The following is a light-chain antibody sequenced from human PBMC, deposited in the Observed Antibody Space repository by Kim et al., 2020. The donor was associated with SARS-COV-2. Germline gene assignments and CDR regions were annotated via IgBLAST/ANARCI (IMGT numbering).Light chain of an antibody. J-gene: IGKJ1*01. V-gene: IGKV3-20*01. CDR3: QQYGSSPWT. Sequence: PGARATRACRASQSVSSSYLAWYQQKPGQAPRLLIYGASSRATGIPDRFSGSGSGTDFTLTISRLEPEDFAVYYCQQYGSSPWTFGQGTKVEIK. CDR2: GAS. CDR1: QSVSSSY.